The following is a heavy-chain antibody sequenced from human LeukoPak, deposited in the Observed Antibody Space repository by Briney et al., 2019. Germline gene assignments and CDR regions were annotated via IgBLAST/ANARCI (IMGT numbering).Heavy chain of an antibody. CDR3: AGAIGSGSYGPTFDY. CDR2: IYYSGST. D-gene: IGHD3-10*01. Sequence: PSQTLSLTCTVSGGSISSGDYYWSWIRQPPGKGLEWIGYIYYSGSTYYNPSLKSRVTISVDTSKNQFSLKLSSVTAADTAVYYCAGAIGSGSYGPTFDYWGQGTLVTVSS. J-gene: IGHJ4*02. CDR1: GGSISSGDYY. V-gene: IGHV4-30-4*01.